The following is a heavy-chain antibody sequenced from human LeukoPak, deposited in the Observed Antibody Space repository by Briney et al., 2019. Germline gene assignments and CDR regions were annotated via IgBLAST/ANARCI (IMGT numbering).Heavy chain of an antibody. CDR3: ARSPGHSSSWSYYFDY. CDR1: GFTFSDHY. Sequence: GGSLRLSCAASGFTFSDHYMDWVRQAPGKGLEWVGRSRNKVNSYTTEYAASVKGRFTISRDDSKSSVNLQMNSLKIEDTAVYFCARSPGHSSSWSYYFDYWGQGTLVTVSS. D-gene: IGHD6-13*01. CDR2: SRNKVNSYTT. V-gene: IGHV3-72*01. J-gene: IGHJ4*02.